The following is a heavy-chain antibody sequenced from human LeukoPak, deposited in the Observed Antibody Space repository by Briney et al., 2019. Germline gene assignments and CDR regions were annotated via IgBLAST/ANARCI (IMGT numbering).Heavy chain of an antibody. CDR3: VRESSVWVGPGIGRPLDV. CDR2: IKEDGSDK. J-gene: IGHJ6*04. D-gene: IGHD3-16*01. V-gene: IGHV3-7*01. Sequence: GGSLRLSCAVSGFTFSDYWMTWVSQAPGRGLEWVANIKEDGSDKQYVDSVQGRFTISRDNAENSLYLQMNSLRAEDTAVYYCVRESSVWVGPGIGRPLDVWGKGTAVTVSS. CDR1: GFTFSDYW.